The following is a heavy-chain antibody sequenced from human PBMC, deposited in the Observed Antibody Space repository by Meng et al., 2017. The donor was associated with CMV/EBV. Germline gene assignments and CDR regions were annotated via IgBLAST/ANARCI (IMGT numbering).Heavy chain of an antibody. J-gene: IGHJ6*02. CDR1: GFTFSSYA. V-gene: IGHV3-30-3*01. D-gene: IGHD6-6*01. CDR3: ARDLSGQLVPATLNYYYHYGMDV. Sequence: GESLKISCAASGFTFSSYAMHWVRQAPGKGLEWVAVISYDGSNKYYADSVKGRFTISRDNSKNTLYLQMNSLSAEDTAVYYCARDLSGQLVPATLNYYYHYGMDVWGQGTTVTVSS. CDR2: ISYDGSNK.